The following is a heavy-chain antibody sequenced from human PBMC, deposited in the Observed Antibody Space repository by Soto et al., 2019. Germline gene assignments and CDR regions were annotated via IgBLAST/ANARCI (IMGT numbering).Heavy chain of an antibody. CDR1: GFTFSSYA. CDR2: ISGSGGST. CDR3: AKDDPYDSSGYYFDSSFDY. V-gene: IGHV3-23*01. D-gene: IGHD3-22*01. J-gene: IGHJ4*02. Sequence: EVQLLESGGGLVQPGGSLRLSCAASGFTFSSYAMSWVRQAPGKGLEWVSAISGSGGSTDYADSVKGRFTISRDNSKNTLYLQMNSLRAEDTAVYYCAKDDPYDSSGYYFDSSFDYWGQGTLVTVSS.